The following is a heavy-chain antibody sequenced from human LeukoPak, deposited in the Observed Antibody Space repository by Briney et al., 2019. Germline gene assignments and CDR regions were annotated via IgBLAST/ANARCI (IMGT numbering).Heavy chain of an antibody. V-gene: IGHV4-39*01. Sequence: SETLSLTCTVSGGSISSRSYYWGWIRQPPGKGLEWIGSIYYSGSTYYNPSLKSRVTISVDTSKNQFSLKLSSVTAADTAVYYCARLGPYYYDSSGYPSFDYWGQGTLVTVSS. CDR3: ARLGPYYYDSSGYPSFDY. D-gene: IGHD3-22*01. J-gene: IGHJ4*02. CDR2: IYYSGST. CDR1: GGSISSRSYY.